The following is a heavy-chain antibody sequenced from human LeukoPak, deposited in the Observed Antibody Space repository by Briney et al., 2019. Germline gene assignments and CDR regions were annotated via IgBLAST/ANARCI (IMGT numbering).Heavy chain of an antibody. CDR3: ARDGYYYGSGSYYKVDFDY. J-gene: IGHJ4*02. Sequence: GGSLTLSCAASGFTFSNYAIHWVRQAPGRGLEWVAAISYDGNSQHYGAPVKGRFTISRDNSKNTVYLQMNSLRAEDTAVYYCARDGYYYGSGSYYKVDFDYWGQGTLVTVSS. D-gene: IGHD3-10*01. V-gene: IGHV3-30*03. CDR2: ISYDGNSQ. CDR1: GFTFSNYA.